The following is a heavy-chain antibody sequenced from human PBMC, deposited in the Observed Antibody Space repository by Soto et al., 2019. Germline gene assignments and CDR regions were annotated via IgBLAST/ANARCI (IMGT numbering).Heavy chain of an antibody. CDR2: ISYDGRNK. CDR3: ARSETSDYYFDY. V-gene: IGHV3-30*04. J-gene: IGHJ4*02. CDR1: GFTFSSYA. Sequence: GGSLRLSCAASGFTFSSYAMHWVRQAPGKGLEWVAVISYDGRNKYYADSVKGRFTISRDNSKNTLYLQMNSLRAEDTAVYYSARSETSDYYFDYWGQGTLVTVSS.